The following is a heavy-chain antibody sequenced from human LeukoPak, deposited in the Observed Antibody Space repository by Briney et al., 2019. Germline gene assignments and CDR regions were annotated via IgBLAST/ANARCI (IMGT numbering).Heavy chain of an antibody. CDR2: LYPADSRT. CDR3: TRQGRY. V-gene: IGHV5-51*01. Sequence: GDSLQISCKASGYSFTSYWIGWVRPMPGKGLEWMGVLYPADSRTTYSPSFQGQVTITADKSISTAYLQWSSLKASDTAMYYCTRQGRYWGQGTLVTVSS. J-gene: IGHJ4*02. CDR1: GYSFTSYW.